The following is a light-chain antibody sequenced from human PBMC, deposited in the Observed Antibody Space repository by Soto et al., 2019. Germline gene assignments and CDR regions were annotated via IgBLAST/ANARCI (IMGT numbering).Light chain of an antibody. J-gene: IGKJ4*01. Sequence: DIQMTQSPSSVSASVGDRVTITCRASQSISIYLNWYQQKPGKAPKLLIYAASSLQSGVPSRFGGSGSGTDFTLTISSLQREDLATYYCQQSLTTPLTFGGGTKVEIK. V-gene: IGKV1-39*01. CDR3: QQSLTTPLT. CDR1: QSISIY. CDR2: AAS.